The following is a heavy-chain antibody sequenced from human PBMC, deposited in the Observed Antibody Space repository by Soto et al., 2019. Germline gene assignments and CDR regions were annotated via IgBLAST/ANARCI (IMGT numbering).Heavy chain of an antibody. CDR2: MNPNSGNT. CDR1: GYTFTSYD. J-gene: IGHJ4*02. CDR3: ARDPGPYGDYSY. Sequence: ASVKVSCKASGYTFTSYDINWVRQATGQGLEWMGWMNPNSGNTGYAQKFQGRVTMTRNTSISTAYMELSSLRSEDTAVYYCARDPGPYGDYSYWGQGTLVTVSS. V-gene: IGHV1-8*01. D-gene: IGHD4-17*01.